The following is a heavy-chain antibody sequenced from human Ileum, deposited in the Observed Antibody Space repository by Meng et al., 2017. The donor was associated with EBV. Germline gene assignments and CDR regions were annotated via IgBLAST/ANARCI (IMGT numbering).Heavy chain of an antibody. Sequence: LQLPESGPGLVKPSETLSRTCSVSGGSFSSRKYYWGWIRQPPGKALEWIASIYYSGTTYYNPSLQSRVSISVDKSKNQVSLNMTSMTAADTAVYYCASRELAPFDYWGQGTLVTVSS. CDR2: IYYSGTT. D-gene: IGHD1-26*01. J-gene: IGHJ4*02. CDR3: ASRELAPFDY. V-gene: IGHV4-39*07. CDR1: GGSFSSRKYY.